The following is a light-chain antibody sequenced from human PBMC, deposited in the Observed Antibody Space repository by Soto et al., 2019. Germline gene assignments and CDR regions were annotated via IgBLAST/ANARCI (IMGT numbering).Light chain of an antibody. J-gene: IGKJ4*01. CDR1: HTISSSY. CDR2: GAS. Sequence: EIVLTQSPGTLSLSPGERATLSCRASHTISSSYLAWYQQKPGQAPRLLIYGASSRATGIPDRFSGSGSGTEFTLTISSLQPDDFATYYCQQYNSYLALTFGGGTKVDIK. V-gene: IGKV3-20*01. CDR3: QQYNSYLALT.